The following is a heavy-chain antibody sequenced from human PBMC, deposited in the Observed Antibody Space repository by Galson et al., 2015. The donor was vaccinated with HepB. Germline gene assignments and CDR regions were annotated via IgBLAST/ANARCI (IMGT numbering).Heavy chain of an antibody. J-gene: IGHJ4*02. V-gene: IGHV3-30*18. CDR3: AKRGDHYNGDGYYAPFDQ. CDR1: GFSFSSFA. D-gene: IGHD3-3*01. Sequence: SLRLSCAASGFSFSSFAMHWVRQAPDKGLGWVAIISANSAGTYYADSVKGRFTISRDNSKNTVYLQMNSLRAEDTAVYYCAKRGDHYNGDGYYAPFDQWGQGTLVTVSS. CDR2: ISANSAGT.